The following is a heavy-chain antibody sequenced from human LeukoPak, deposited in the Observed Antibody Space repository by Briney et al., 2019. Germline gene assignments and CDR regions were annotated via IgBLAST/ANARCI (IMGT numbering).Heavy chain of an antibody. Sequence: GGSLRLSCAASGFTFSSYSMNWVRQAPGKGLEWVSSISSSSNYIYYADSVKGRFTISRDNAKNSLNLQMNSLRAEDTAVYYCARERYSGYVRSLPIMDVWGKGTTVTISS. CDR1: GFTFSSYS. CDR3: ARERYSGYVRSLPIMDV. CDR2: ISSSSNYI. V-gene: IGHV3-21*01. J-gene: IGHJ6*03. D-gene: IGHD5-12*01.